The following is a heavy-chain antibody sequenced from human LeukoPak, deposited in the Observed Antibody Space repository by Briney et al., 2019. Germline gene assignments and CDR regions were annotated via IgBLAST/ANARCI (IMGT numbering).Heavy chain of an antibody. CDR3: ARLPVTHYSGYDSEDY. CDR1: GFTFSSYS. V-gene: IGHV3-21*01. Sequence: PGGSLRLSCAASGFTFSSYSMNWVRRAPGKGLEWVSSISSSSSYIYYADSVKGRFTISRDNAKNSLYLQMNSLRAEDTAVYYCARLPVTHYSGYDSEDYWGQGTLVTVSS. J-gene: IGHJ4*02. CDR2: ISSSSSYI. D-gene: IGHD5-12*01.